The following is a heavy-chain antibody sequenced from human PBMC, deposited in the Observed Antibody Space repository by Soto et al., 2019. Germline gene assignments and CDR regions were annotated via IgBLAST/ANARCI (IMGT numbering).Heavy chain of an antibody. CDR1: GGTFSSYA. Sequence: ASVKVSCKASGGTFSSYAISWVRQAPGQGLEWMGGIIPIFGTANYAQKFQGRVTITADESTSTAYMELSSLRSEDTAVYYCAQLLRFPRSVDYWSQGTLVTVSS. J-gene: IGHJ4*02. V-gene: IGHV1-69*13. D-gene: IGHD3-3*01. CDR2: IIPIFGTA. CDR3: AQLLRFPRSVDY.